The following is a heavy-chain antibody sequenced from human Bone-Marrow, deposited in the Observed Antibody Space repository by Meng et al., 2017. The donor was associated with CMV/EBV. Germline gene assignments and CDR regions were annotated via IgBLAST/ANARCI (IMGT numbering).Heavy chain of an antibody. CDR1: GFTFSSYG. CDR3: AKDRLTYYYDSSGYYLGGGMDV. V-gene: IGHV3-30*02. J-gene: IGHJ6*02. D-gene: IGHD3-22*01. CDR2: IRYDGSNK. Sequence: GESLKISCAASGFTFSSYGMHWVRQAPGKGLEWVAFIRYDGSNKYYADSVKGRFTISRDNSKNTLYLPMNSLRAEDTAVYYCAKDRLTYYYDSSGYYLGGGMDVWGQGTTVTVSS.